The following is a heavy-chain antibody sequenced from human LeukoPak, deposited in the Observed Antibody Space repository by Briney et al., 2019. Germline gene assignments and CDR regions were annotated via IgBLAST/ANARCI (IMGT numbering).Heavy chain of an antibody. CDR1: GGTFSSYT. V-gene: IGHV1-69*02. J-gene: IGHJ6*03. Sequence: SVKVSCKASGGTFSSYTISWVRQAPGQGFEWMGRIIPILGIANYAQKFQGRVTITADKSTSTAYMELSSLRSEDTAVYYCARGGGLGGYDSSGYSPSYYYYYMDVWGKGTTVTISS. D-gene: IGHD3-22*01. CDR2: IIPILGIA. CDR3: ARGGGLGGYDSSGYSPSYYYYYMDV.